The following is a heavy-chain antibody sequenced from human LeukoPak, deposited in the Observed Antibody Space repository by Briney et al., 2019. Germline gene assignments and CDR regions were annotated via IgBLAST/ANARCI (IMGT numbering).Heavy chain of an antibody. V-gene: IGHV1-2*02. Sequence: ASVKVSCKASGYTFTCYYMHWVRQAPGQGLEWMGWINPNSGGTNYAQKFQGRVTMTRDTSISTAYMELSRLRSDDAAVYYCARAGYSYGSYYYYYYMDVWGKGTTVTVSS. D-gene: IGHD5-18*01. CDR2: INPNSGGT. CDR1: GYTFTCYY. CDR3: ARAGYSYGSYYYYYYMDV. J-gene: IGHJ6*03.